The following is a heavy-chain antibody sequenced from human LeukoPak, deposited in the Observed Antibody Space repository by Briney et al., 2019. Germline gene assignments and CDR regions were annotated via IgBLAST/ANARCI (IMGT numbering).Heavy chain of an antibody. J-gene: IGHJ4*02. Sequence: ASVKVSCEASGYTFTDYYMHWVRQAPGQGLEWMGWINPNSGGTHYAQNFQGRVTMTRDTSISTAYMEVSRLRPDDTAVYFCSYSGYDQAFHYWGQGTLVTVSS. D-gene: IGHD5-12*01. CDR2: INPNSGGT. CDR1: GYTFTDYY. V-gene: IGHV1-2*02. CDR3: SYSGYDQAFHY.